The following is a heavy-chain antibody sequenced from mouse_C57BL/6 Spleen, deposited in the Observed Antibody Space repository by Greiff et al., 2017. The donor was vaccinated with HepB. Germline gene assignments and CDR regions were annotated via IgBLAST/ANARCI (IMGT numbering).Heavy chain of an antibody. Sequence: VKLVESGPGLVAPSQSLSITCTVSGFSLTSYAISWVRQPPGKGLEWLGVIWTGGGTNYNSALKSRLSISKDNSKSQVFLKMHSLQTDDAARYCCAREDSYVGYFDVWGTGTTVTVSS. D-gene: IGHD2-12*01. CDR3: AREDSYVGYFDV. J-gene: IGHJ1*03. CDR2: IWTGGGT. V-gene: IGHV2-9-1*01. CDR1: GFSLTSYA.